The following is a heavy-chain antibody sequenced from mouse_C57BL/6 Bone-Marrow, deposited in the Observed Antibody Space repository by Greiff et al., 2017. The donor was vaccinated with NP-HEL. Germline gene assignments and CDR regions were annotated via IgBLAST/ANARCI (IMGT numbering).Heavy chain of an antibody. CDR2: ISNLAYSI. Sequence: EVKLMESGGGLVQPGGSLKLSCAASGFTFSDYGMAWVRQAPRKGPEWVAFISNLAYSIYYADTVTGRFTISRENAKNTLYLEMSSLRSEDTAMYYCARHGYSLMDYWGQGTSVTVSS. V-gene: IGHV5-15*01. CDR3: ARHGYSLMDY. J-gene: IGHJ4*01. CDR1: GFTFSDYG. D-gene: IGHD2-3*01.